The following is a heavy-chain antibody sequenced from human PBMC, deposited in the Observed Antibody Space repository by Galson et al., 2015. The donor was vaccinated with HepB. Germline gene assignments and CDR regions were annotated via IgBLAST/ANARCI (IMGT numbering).Heavy chain of an antibody. Sequence: SVKVSCKASGGTFSSYAISWVRQAPGQGLEWMGGIIPIFGTANYAQKFQGRVTITADESTSTAYMGLSSLRSEDTAVYYCARSFRELLHSYMDVWGKGTTVTVSS. CDR2: IIPIFGTA. CDR1: GGTFSSYA. D-gene: IGHD1-26*01. J-gene: IGHJ6*03. CDR3: ARSFRELLHSYMDV. V-gene: IGHV1-69*13.